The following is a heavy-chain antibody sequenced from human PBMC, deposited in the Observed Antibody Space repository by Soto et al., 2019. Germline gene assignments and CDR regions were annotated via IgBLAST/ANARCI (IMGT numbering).Heavy chain of an antibody. CDR3: VRDLVTTIGDFDY. J-gene: IGHJ4*02. Sequence: ASVKVSCKPSGYTFTGYYIHWVRQAPGQGLEWMGWINPNSGATNYAQKFQGRVTMTSDTSMSTAYVELARLRSDDTAVYYCVRDLVTTIGDFDYWGQGTLVTVSS. CDR1: GYTFTGYY. V-gene: IGHV1-2*02. CDR2: INPNSGAT. D-gene: IGHD5-12*01.